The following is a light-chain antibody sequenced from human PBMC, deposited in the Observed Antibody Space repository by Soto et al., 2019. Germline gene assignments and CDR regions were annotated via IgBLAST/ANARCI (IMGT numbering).Light chain of an antibody. CDR1: SSDVGSNNR. V-gene: IGLV2-18*02. Sequence: QSVLTQPPSGSGFPGQSVAISNPGSSSDVGSNNRVSWYHQPPGTAPKLIIYDVTNRPSGVPDRFSGSKSGNTASLTISGLQAEDEADYYCSSYTTSNTYVFGTGTKVTVL. J-gene: IGLJ1*01. CDR3: SSYTTSNTYV. CDR2: DVT.